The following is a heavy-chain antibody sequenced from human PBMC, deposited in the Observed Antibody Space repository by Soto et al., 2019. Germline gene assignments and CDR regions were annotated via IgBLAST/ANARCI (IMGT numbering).Heavy chain of an antibody. D-gene: IGHD7-27*01. Sequence: EVQLLESGGGLVQPGGSLRLSCTASGFTFSNFVMSWVRRAPGKGLEWVSAIGGTSGSTYYADSVKGRFTISRDNSKDTLSLQMNSLGAEDTALYYCAKRRGDGYFDLWGRGTLVTVS. V-gene: IGHV3-23*01. J-gene: IGHJ2*01. CDR3: AKRRGDGYFDL. CDR2: IGGTSGST. CDR1: GFTFSNFV.